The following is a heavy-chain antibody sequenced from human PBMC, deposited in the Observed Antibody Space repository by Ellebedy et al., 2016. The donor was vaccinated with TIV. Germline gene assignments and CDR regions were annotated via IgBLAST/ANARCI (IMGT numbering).Heavy chain of an antibody. CDR2: MLRDERTA. D-gene: IGHD1-26*01. Sequence: GESLKISCAASGFAFGDFAMHWVRQAPGKGLEWVGSMLRDERTAYYADAVRGRFSISSDNSMGILQLQMGILRRDDTALYFCAREAPYSYGRAIDYWGQGTLATVSS. CDR3: AREAPYSYGRAIDY. V-gene: IGHV3-30*04. J-gene: IGHJ4*02. CDR1: GFAFGDFA.